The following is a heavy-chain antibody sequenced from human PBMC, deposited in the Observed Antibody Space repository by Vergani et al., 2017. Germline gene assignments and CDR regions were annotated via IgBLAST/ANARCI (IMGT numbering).Heavy chain of an antibody. J-gene: IGHJ6*03. Sequence: QVQLVESGGGVVQPGRSLRLSCAASGFTFSSYGMHWVRQAPGKGLEWVAVIWYDGSNKYYADSVKGRFTISRDNSKNTLYLQMNSLRAEDTAVYYCASSPHREWSNPYYYYMDVWGKGTTVTVSS. CDR2: IWYDGSNK. CDR3: ASSPHREWSNPYYYYMDV. V-gene: IGHV3-30*19. D-gene: IGHD3-3*01. CDR1: GFTFSSYG.